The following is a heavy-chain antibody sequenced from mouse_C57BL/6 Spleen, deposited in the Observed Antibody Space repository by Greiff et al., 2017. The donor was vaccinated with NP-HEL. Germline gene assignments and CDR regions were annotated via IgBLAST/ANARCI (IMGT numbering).Heavy chain of an antibody. Sequence: EVQLQQSGPELVKPGASVKIPCKASGYTFTDYNMDWVKQSHGKSLEWIGDINPNNGGTIYNQKFKGKATLTVDKYSSTDYMERRILTSEDTAVYYCARGDYYGSSGFYAMDYWGQGTAVTVSS. CDR3: ARGDYYGSSGFYAMDY. CDR1: GYTFTDYN. CDR2: INPNNGGT. V-gene: IGHV1-18*01. J-gene: IGHJ4*01. D-gene: IGHD1-1*01.